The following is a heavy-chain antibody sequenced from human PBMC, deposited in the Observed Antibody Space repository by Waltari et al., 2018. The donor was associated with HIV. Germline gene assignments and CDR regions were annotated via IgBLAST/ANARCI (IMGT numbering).Heavy chain of an antibody. CDR3: ARDSNGLDY. J-gene: IGHJ4*02. Sequence: HVQLLQSGPGLVTSSQTLPITCAISGDNVPSDSSAWNWISLSPSGRLEWLVRTYHRSKWFQLYAPSVRGRIRVDVDTSVNHFSLHLDSVTPDDTAVYYCARDSNGLDYWGQGTVVTVSS. CDR1: GDNVPSDSSA. CDR2: TYHRSKWFQ. D-gene: IGHD4-4*01. V-gene: IGHV6-1*02.